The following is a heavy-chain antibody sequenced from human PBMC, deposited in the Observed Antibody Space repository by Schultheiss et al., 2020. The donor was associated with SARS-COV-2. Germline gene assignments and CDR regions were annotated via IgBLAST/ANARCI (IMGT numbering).Heavy chain of an antibody. V-gene: IGHV3-23*01. D-gene: IGHD5/OR15-5a*01. CDR1: GFTFSSYD. Sequence: GGSLRLSCAASGFTFSSYDMHWVRQAPGKGLEWVSAISGSGGSTYYADSVKGRFTISRDNSKNTLYLQMNSLRAEDTAVYYCAKDLAIVSAALFDYWGQGTLVTVSS. CDR2: ISGSGGST. J-gene: IGHJ4*02. CDR3: AKDLAIVSAALFDY.